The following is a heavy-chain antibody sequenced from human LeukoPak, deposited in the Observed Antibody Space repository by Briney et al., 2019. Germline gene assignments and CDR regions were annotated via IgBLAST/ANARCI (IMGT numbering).Heavy chain of an antibody. CDR2: IHPSGTT. D-gene: IGHD1-1*01. CDR1: GFSISSGYY. V-gene: IGHV4-38-2*01. J-gene: IGHJ4*02. CDR3: ARKVERRIVN. Sequence: PSETLSLTCVVSGFSISSGYYWGWIRQPPGKGLECIGNIHPSGTTFFNSSLNSRVTMSIDTSKNQFSLRLTSVTAADTAVYYCARKVERRIVNWGQGILVTVSS.